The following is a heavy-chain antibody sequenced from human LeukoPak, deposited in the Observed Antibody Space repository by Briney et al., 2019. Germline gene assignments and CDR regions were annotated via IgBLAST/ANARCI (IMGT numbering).Heavy chain of an antibody. CDR1: GFTFENYA. CDR2: ISWKSALT. CDR3: VREKPVNGFRVFDM. D-gene: IGHD2-8*01. Sequence: GRSLRLSCAASGFTFENYAMEWVRHPPGKGLEWVSGISWKSALTAYAESVKGRFTISREDAKNSLYLQMNSLSVEDTALYYCVREKPVNGFRVFDMWGQGTMVTVSS. J-gene: IGHJ3*02. V-gene: IGHV3-9*01.